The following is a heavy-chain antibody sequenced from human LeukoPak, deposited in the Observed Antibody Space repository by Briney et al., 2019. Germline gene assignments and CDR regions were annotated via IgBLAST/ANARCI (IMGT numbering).Heavy chain of an antibody. CDR3: ARGPTILGVVYYYYYYMDV. V-gene: IGHV1-69*05. CDR1: GGTFSSYA. D-gene: IGHD3-3*01. J-gene: IGHJ6*03. CDR2: IIPIFGTA. Sequence: GSSVKVSCKASGGTFSSYAISWVRQAPGQGLEWMGGIIPIFGTANYAQKFQGRVTITTGESTSTAYMELSSLRSEDTAVYYCARGPTILGVVYYYYYYMDVWGKGTTVTVSS.